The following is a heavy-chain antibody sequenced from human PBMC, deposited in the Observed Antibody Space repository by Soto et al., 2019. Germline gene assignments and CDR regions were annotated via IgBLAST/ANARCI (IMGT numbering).Heavy chain of an antibody. CDR2: ICYDGSHK. CDR3: ARGYYDSSALDY. J-gene: IGHJ4*02. Sequence: GWSVRLAGSASVCTGSSYGGRCARQATGEGVEGVGVICYDGSHKYYADSGKGRFTISRENYKNTLYLQMNSLRAEDTAVYSCARGYYDSSALDYWGKGT. CDR1: VCTGSSYG. D-gene: IGHD3-22*01. V-gene: IGHV3-33*08.